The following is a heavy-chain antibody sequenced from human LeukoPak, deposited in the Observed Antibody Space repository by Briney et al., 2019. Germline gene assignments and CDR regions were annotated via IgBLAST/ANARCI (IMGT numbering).Heavy chain of an antibody. CDR3: ALAGTSDAFDI. D-gene: IGHD6-13*01. J-gene: IGHJ3*02. Sequence: GESLKISCKGFGYSFASYWIGWVRQMPGKGLEWMGIIYPGDSDTRYSPSFRGQVTISADKSISTAYLQWSSLKASDTAIYYCALAGTSDAFDIWGQGAMVTVSS. CDR1: GYSFASYW. V-gene: IGHV5-51*01. CDR2: IYPGDSDT.